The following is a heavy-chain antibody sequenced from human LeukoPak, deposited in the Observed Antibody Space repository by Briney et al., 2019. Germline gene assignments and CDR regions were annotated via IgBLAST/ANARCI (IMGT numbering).Heavy chain of an antibody. CDR1: GFTFGSYS. CDR2: ISSSSSYI. V-gene: IGHV3-21*01. J-gene: IGHJ4*02. D-gene: IGHD3-22*01. Sequence: PGGSLRLSCAASGFTFGSYSMNWVRQAPGKGLEWVSSISSSSSYIYYADSMKGRFTISRDNAKNSLYLQMNSLRAEDTAVYYCARIRDQYDSSAIDYWGQGTLVTVSS. CDR3: ARIRDQYDSSAIDY.